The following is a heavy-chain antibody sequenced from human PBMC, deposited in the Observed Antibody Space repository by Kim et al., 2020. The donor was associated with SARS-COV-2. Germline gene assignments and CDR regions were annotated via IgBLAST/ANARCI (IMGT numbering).Heavy chain of an antibody. D-gene: IGHD2-21*01. CDR3: ARRNSPHAFDI. Sequence: TYSNPSLQSRVTISVDTSKNQFSLKLSSVTAADTAVYYCARRNSPHAFDIWGQGTMVTVSS. V-gene: IGHV4-39*01. J-gene: IGHJ3*02. CDR2: T.